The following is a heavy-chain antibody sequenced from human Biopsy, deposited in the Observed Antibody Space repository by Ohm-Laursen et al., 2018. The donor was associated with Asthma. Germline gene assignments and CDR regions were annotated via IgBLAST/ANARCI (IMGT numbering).Heavy chain of an antibody. CDR2: ISASGVRT. D-gene: IGHD3-22*01. CDR1: GFAFNNSS. Sequence: SLRLSCAASGFAFNNSSMTWVRQAPGKGLEWVSSISASGVRTFCADSVKGRFTVSRDSSRNTLYLQLSTLRVEDTAVYFCAKITTDRQKANNWFDPWGQGTLVTVSS. CDR3: AKITTDRQKANNWFDP. J-gene: IGHJ5*02. V-gene: IGHV3-23*01.